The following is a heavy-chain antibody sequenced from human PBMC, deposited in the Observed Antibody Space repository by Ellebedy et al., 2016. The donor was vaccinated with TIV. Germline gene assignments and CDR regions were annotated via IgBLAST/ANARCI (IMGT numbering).Heavy chain of an antibody. Sequence: GESLKISXEASGFIFSVHGLNWVRQAPGKGLEWVSHISSSGSDIYYADSVKGRFSISRDNAKNSLYLQMNSLKPEDTAVYYCTTGSNFGIITDAEDYWGQGTLVTVSS. D-gene: IGHD3-3*01. J-gene: IGHJ4*02. CDR2: ISSSGSDI. CDR1: GFIFSVHG. V-gene: IGHV3-21*05. CDR3: TTGSNFGIITDAEDY.